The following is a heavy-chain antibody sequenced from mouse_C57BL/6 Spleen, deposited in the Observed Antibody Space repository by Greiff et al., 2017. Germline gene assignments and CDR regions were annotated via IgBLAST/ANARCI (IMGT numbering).Heavy chain of an antibody. CDR3: APNWEGFGLFAY. CDR1: GYAFSSSW. D-gene: IGHD4-1*01. CDR2: IYPGDGDT. V-gene: IGHV1-82*01. J-gene: IGHJ3*01. Sequence: QVQLQQSGPELVKPGASVKISCKASGYAFSSSWMNWVKQRPGKGLEWIGRIYPGDGDTNYNGKFKGKATLTADKSSSTAYMQLSSLTSEDSAVYFCAPNWEGFGLFAYWGQGTLVTVSA.